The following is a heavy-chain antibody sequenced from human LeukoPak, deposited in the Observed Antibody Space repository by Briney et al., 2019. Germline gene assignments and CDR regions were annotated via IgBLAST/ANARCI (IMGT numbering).Heavy chain of an antibody. CDR2: IWYDGSNK. Sequence: PGGSLRLSCAASGFTFSSYGMHWVRQAPGKGLEWVAVIWYDGSNKYYADSVKGRFTISRDNAKNSLYLQMNSLRAEDTALYYCTKGFGSTGYHGRVLDYWGQGTLVTVSS. D-gene: IGHD3-22*01. CDR1: GFTFSSYG. J-gene: IGHJ4*02. V-gene: IGHV3-33*03. CDR3: TKGFGSTGYHGRVLDY.